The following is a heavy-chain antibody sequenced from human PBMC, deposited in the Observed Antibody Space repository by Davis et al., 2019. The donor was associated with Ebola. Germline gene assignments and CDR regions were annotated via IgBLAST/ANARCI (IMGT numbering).Heavy chain of an antibody. Sequence: SETLSLTCAVSGDSISSRNWWSWVRQPPGKGLEWIGEINHSGSTNYDPSLKSRVTISIDTSKNQFSLNLTSVTAADTAVYYCARAGGSNDYVWGTYLDYWGQGTLVTVSS. CDR1: GDSISSRNW. CDR3: ARAGGSNDYVWGTYLDY. CDR2: INHSGST. J-gene: IGHJ4*02. D-gene: IGHD3-16*01. V-gene: IGHV4-4*02.